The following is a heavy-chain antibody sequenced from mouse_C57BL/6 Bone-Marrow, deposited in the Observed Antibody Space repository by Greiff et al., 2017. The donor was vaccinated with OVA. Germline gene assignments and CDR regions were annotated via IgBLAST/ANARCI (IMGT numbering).Heavy chain of an antibody. Sequence: VQLQQSGAELVRPGASVKLSCTASGFNIKDDYMHWVKQRPEQGLEWIGWIDPENGDTEYASKFQGKATITADTSSNTAYLQLSSLTSEDTAVYYCTPSDGYYRYWGQGTTLTVSS. J-gene: IGHJ2*01. V-gene: IGHV14-4*01. CDR2: IDPENGDT. D-gene: IGHD2-3*01. CDR1: GFNIKDDY. CDR3: TPSDGYYRY.